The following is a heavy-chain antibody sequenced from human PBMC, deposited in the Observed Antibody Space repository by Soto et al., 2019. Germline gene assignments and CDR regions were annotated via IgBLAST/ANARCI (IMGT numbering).Heavy chain of an antibody. D-gene: IGHD3-22*01. CDR1: GGSISRYY. Sequence: PSETLSLTCTVSGGSISRYYWSWIRQPPGKGLEWIGYIYYSGSTNYNPSLKSRVTISVDTSKNQFSLKLSSVTAADTAVYYCARRLYYDSSGFEGGGMDVWGQGTTVTVS. J-gene: IGHJ6*01. V-gene: IGHV4-59*08. CDR2: IYYSGST. CDR3: ARRLYYDSSGFEGGGMDV.